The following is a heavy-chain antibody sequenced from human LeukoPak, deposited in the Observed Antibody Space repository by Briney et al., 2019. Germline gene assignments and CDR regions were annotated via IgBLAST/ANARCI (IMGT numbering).Heavy chain of an antibody. J-gene: IGHJ4*02. CDR1: GDSISNSLYY. Sequence: PSETLSLACSVSGDSISNSLYYWSWIRQPPGKGLEWIGEINHSGSTNYNPSLKSRVTISVDTSKNQFSLKLSSVTAADTAAYYCARGYGSGSYYPRTRHAYYFDYWGQGTLVTVSS. CDR3: ARGYGSGSYYPRTRHAYYFDY. V-gene: IGHV4-39*07. D-gene: IGHD3-10*01. CDR2: INHSGST.